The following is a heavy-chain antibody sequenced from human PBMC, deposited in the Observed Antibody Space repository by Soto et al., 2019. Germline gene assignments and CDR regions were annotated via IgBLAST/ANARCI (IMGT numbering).Heavy chain of an antibody. CDR3: ATSLVYSSSPTFDY. D-gene: IGHD6-6*01. CDR2: FDPEDGET. J-gene: IGHJ4*02. V-gene: IGHV1-24*01. CDR1: GYTLTELY. Sequence: ASVKVSCKVSGYTLTELYMHWVRQAPGKGLEWMGGFDPEDGETIYAQKFQGRVTMTEDTSTDTAYMELSSLRSEDTAVYYCATSLVYSSSPTFDYWGQGTLVTVSS.